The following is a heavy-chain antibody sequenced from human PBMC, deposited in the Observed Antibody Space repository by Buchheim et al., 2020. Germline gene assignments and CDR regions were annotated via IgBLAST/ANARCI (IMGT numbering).Heavy chain of an antibody. CDR2: IYYSGST. V-gene: IGHV4-39*07. D-gene: IGHD6-13*01. J-gene: IGHJ4*02. CDR3: ARSAGTHYFDY. Sequence: QLQLQESGPGLVKPSETLSLTCTVSGGSISSSRNYWGWIRQSPGKGLEWIGYIYYSGSTYYNPSLKSRVTISVDTSKNQFSLKLSSVTAADTAVYYCARSAGTHYFDYWGQGTL. CDR1: GGSISSSRNY.